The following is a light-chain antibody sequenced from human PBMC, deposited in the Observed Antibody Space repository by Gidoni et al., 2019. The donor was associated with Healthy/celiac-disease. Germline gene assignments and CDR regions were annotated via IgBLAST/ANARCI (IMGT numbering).Light chain of an antibody. Sequence: DIQMTQSPSSLSASVGDRVTITCRASQSISSYLNWYQQKPGKAPKLLIYAASSLQSGVPSRFSGSGSGTDFTLTISSLQPEDFATYYCQQSYSTLFTFXPXTKVXIQ. CDR1: QSISSY. CDR2: AAS. CDR3: QQSYSTLFT. V-gene: IGKV1-39*01. J-gene: IGKJ3*01.